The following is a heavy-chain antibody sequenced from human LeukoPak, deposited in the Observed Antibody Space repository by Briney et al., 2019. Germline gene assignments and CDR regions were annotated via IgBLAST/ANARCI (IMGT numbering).Heavy chain of an antibody. J-gene: IGHJ4*02. V-gene: IGHV3-7*01. CDR3: ATSHGSGSYFFSWFDY. D-gene: IGHD3-10*01. Sequence: GGSLRLSCAASGFTFSSHWMSWVRQAPGKGLEWVANIKQDGSEKYYVDSVKGRFTISRDNAKNSLYLQMNSLRAEDTAVYYCATSHGSGSYFFSWFDYWGQGTLVTVSS. CDR1: GFTFSSHW. CDR2: IKQDGSEK.